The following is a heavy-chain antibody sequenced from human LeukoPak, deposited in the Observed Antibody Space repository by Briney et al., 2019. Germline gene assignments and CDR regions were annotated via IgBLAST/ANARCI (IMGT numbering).Heavy chain of an antibody. J-gene: IGHJ3*01. Sequence: GESLQISYKGSGYKFNAYWIAWVRQMPGKGLEWMGIIYPDDSDTRYSPSFQGQVTISADKSVSIAYLQWSSLKASDTAMYYCARPNITSYYDSRGYDGFDVWGQGTMVNVSS. D-gene: IGHD3-22*01. CDR2: IYPDDSDT. CDR1: GYKFNAYW. V-gene: IGHV5-51*01. CDR3: ARPNITSYYDSRGYDGFDV.